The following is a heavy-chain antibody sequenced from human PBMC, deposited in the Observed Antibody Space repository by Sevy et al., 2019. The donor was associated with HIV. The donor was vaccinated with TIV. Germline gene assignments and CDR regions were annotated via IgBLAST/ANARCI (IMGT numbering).Heavy chain of an antibody. CDR2: IWSDGAYQ. D-gene: IGHD3-22*01. V-gene: IGHV3-33*01. J-gene: IGHJ4*02. CDR1: GFTFSNYA. Sequence: GGSLRLSCAATGFTFSNYAMHWVRQAPGKGMEWVAIIWSDGAYQYHGDSVKGRFTISRDNSKNTLYLQMNNVRVEDTDVYYCASGGYYYDNAAYYALDSWGQGTLVTVSS. CDR3: ASGGYYYDNAAYYALDS.